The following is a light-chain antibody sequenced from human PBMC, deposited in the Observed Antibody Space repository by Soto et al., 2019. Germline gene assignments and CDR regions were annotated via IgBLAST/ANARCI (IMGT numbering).Light chain of an antibody. V-gene: IGKV1-39*01. CDR2: AAS. J-gene: IGKJ4*01. CDR3: QQYDDLPLT. CDR1: QSISSY. Sequence: DIQMTQSPSSLSASVGDRVTITCRASQSISSYLNWYQQKPGKAPKFLIYAASSLQSGVPSRFSGSGSGTDFTLTISSLQPEGIATYYCQQYDDLPLTFGGGTKVDIK.